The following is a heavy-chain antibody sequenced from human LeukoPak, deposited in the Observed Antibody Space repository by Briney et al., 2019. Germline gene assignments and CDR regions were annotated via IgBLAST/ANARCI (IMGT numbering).Heavy chain of an antibody. J-gene: IGHJ4*02. Sequence: PSETLSLTCTVYGGSISSSSYYWGWIRQPPGKGLEWIGSIYYSGSTYYNPSLKSRVTISVDTSKNQFSLKLSSVTAADTAVYYCARHRGGYYDFWSGYNEYFDYWGQGTLVTVSS. D-gene: IGHD3-3*01. CDR3: ARHRGGYYDFWSGYNEYFDY. CDR2: IYYSGST. CDR1: GGSISSSSYY. V-gene: IGHV4-39*01.